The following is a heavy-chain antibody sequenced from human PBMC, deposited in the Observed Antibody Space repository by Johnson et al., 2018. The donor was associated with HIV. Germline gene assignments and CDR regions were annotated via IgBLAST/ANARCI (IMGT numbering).Heavy chain of an antibody. Sequence: VQLVESGGGLVQPGGSLKLSCVASGFTFSSYWMSWVRQSPGKGLEWVANIKEDGSEKYYADSVKGRFTISRDNAKNSLYLQMNSLRTEDTALYHCAKDVSGSKFRDAFDTWGQGTMVTVSS. CDR1: GFTFSSYW. CDR3: AKDVSGSKFRDAFDT. V-gene: IGHV3-7*03. D-gene: IGHD1-26*01. J-gene: IGHJ3*02. CDR2: IKEDGSEK.